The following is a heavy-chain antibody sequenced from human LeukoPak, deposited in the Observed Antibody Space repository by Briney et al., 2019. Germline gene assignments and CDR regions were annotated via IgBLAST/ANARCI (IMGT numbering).Heavy chain of an antibody. CDR2: VYYNGIT. Sequence: PSETLSLTCTVSGVSINTYFWSWIRQPPGKGLEWIGYVYYNGITNYNPSLKSRVSISLDTSKNQFSLRLNSVTAAETAAYYCVSQLGGTTFHWGQGTLVTVSS. V-gene: IGHV4-59*01. CDR3: VSQLGGTTFH. CDR1: GVSINTYF. D-gene: IGHD1/OR15-1a*01. J-gene: IGHJ4*02.